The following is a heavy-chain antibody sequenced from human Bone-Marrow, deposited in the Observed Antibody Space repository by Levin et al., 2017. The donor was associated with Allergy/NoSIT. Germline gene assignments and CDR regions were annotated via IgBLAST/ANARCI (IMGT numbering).Heavy chain of an antibody. CDR3: ARDADYYHNSDNWFDP. CDR2: VFYTGST. J-gene: IGHJ5*02. Sequence: NASETLSLTCTVSGDSLSSFYWNWIRQPPGKGLEWVGNVFYTGSTEYNPSLKSRVTISVDTSKNQFSLKLTSVTAADTAVYYCARDADYYHNSDNWFDPWGQGTLVTVSS. V-gene: IGHV4-59*01. D-gene: IGHD3-22*01. CDR1: GDSLSSFY.